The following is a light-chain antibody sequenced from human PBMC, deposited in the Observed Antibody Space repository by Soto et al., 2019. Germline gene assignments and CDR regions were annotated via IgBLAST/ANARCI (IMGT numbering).Light chain of an antibody. Sequence: EIVLTQSPGTLSLSPGERATLSCRASQRVSNSYLAWYQQKPGQAPRLLIYDASSRATGVPDRFSGSGSGTDLTLSISRLEPEDFAVYYCQQYGRSPGLFTFGPGTKVDIK. CDR2: DAS. V-gene: IGKV3-20*01. CDR1: QRVSNSY. CDR3: QQYGRSPGLFT. J-gene: IGKJ3*01.